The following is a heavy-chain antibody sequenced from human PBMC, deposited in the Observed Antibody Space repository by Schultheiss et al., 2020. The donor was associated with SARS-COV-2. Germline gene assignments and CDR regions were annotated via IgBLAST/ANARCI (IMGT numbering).Heavy chain of an antibody. CDR2: IYYSGST. V-gene: IGHV4-31*03. CDR3: ARGTYWFDP. CDR1: GGSISSGGYY. Sequence: SETLSLTCTVSGGSISSGGYYWSWIRQHPGKGLEWIGYIYYSGSTTYNPSLKSRVALSVDTSKNQFSLQLNSVTADDTAVYYCARGTYWFDPWGQGTLVTVSS. J-gene: IGHJ5*02.